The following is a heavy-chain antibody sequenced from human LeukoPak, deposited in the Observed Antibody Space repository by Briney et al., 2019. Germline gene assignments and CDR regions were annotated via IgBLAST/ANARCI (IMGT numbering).Heavy chain of an antibody. V-gene: IGHV3-48*02. J-gene: IGHJ4*02. D-gene: IGHD4-17*01. Sequence: GGSLRLSCAASGFTFSSYSMNWVRQAPGKGLEWVSYISTSTTTVYYADSVKGRFTISRDNAKNSLYLQMNSLRDEDTAVYYCARDGYGDYLFDHWGQGTLVTVSS. CDR2: ISTSTTTV. CDR3: ARDGYGDYLFDH. CDR1: GFTFSSYS.